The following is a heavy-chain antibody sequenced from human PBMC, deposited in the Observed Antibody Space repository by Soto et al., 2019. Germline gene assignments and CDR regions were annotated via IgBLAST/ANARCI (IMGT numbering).Heavy chain of an antibody. CDR1: GFTFDDYA. J-gene: IGHJ4*02. CDR3: AKDTGIAVAGLFDY. CDR2: ISWNSGSI. Sequence: EVQLVESGGGWVQPGRSLRLSCAASGFTFDDYAMHWVRQAPGKGLEWVSGISWNSGSIGYADSVKGRFTISRDNAKNSLYLQMNSLRAEDTALYYCAKDTGIAVAGLFDYWGQGTLVTVSS. D-gene: IGHD6-19*01. V-gene: IGHV3-9*01.